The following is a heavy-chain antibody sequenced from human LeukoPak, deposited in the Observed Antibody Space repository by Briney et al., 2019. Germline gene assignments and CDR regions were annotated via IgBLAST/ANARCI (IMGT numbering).Heavy chain of an antibody. J-gene: IGHJ4*02. Sequence: GTSLRLSCAASGFTFISYAMHWVRQAPGEGLKWVAVISYDGGKKYYADSVKGRFTISRDNSKNTLYLQVNSLRAEDTAVYYCARDLTSVWYYLGYWGQGTLVTVSS. V-gene: IGHV3-30-3*01. CDR3: ARDLTSVWYYLGY. D-gene: IGHD3-9*01. CDR2: ISYDGGKK. CDR1: GFTFISYA.